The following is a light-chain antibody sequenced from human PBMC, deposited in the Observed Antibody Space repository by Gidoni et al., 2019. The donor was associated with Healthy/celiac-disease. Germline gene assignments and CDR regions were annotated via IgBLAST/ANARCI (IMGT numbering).Light chain of an antibody. CDR3: QQFNSHPFT. Sequence: DIQMTQSPSTLSASVGDRVTITCRASQIISSWLAWYQQKPGKAPKLLIHKASSLESGVPSRFSGSGSGTEFTLTISSLQPDDFATYYCQQFNSHPFTFGPGTKVDIK. CDR2: KAS. J-gene: IGKJ3*01. CDR1: QIISSW. V-gene: IGKV1-5*03.